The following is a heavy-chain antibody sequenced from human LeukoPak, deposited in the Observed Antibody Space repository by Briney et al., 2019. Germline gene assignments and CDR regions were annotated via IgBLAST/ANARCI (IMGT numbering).Heavy chain of an antibody. J-gene: IGHJ4*02. V-gene: IGHV4-39*07. CDR3: ARAPHPYQGPYSSGWYYFDY. CDR2: IYYSGST. D-gene: IGHD6-19*01. Sequence: SETLSLTCTVSGGSISSSSYYWGWIRQPPGKGLEWIGSIYYSGSTYYNPSLKSRVTISVDTSKNQFSLKLSSVTAADTAVYYCARAPHPYQGPYSSGWYYFDYWGQGTLVTVSS. CDR1: GGSISSSSYY.